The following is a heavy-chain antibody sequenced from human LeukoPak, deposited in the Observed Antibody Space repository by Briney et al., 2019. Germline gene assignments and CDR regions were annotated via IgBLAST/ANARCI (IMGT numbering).Heavy chain of an antibody. V-gene: IGHV1-18*01. CDR3: ARDRVTVTTNNWFDP. Sequence: EASVRVSCRASGYTFTSYGISWVRQAPGQGLEWMGWISAYNGNTNYAQNLQGRVTMTTDTSTTTPYMEMRSLRPDDTAVYYCARDRVTVTTNNWFDPWGQGTLVTVSS. J-gene: IGHJ5*02. D-gene: IGHD4-17*01. CDR2: ISAYNGNT. CDR1: GYTFTSYG.